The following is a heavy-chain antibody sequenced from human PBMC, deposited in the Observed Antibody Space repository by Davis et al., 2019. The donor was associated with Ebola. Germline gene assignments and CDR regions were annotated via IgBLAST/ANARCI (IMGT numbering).Heavy chain of an antibody. J-gene: IGHJ6*02. CDR2: VNPNSGNT. V-gene: IGHV1-8*01. CDR3: ARVLPPRGMDV. CDR1: GYTFTTYG. D-gene: IGHD3-10*01. Sequence: AASVKVSCKASGYTFTTYGINWVRQATGQGLEWMGWVNPNSGNTGYAQKFRGRVTMTRNTSINTAYMELSSLTSADTAVYYCARVLPPRGMDVWGQGTTVTVSS.